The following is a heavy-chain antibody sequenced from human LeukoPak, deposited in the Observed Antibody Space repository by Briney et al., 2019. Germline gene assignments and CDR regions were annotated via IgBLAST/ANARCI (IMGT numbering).Heavy chain of an antibody. Sequence: SVTVSCTASGGTFSSYAISWVRQAPGQGLEWMGGIIPIFGTANYAQKFQGRVTMTRDMSTSTDYMELSSLRSEDTAIYYCARDNSVGDNAWWFDPWGQGTLVTVSS. CDR2: IIPIFGTA. D-gene: IGHD1-26*01. V-gene: IGHV1-69*05. CDR3: ARDNSVGDNAWWFDP. J-gene: IGHJ5*02. CDR1: GGTFSSYA.